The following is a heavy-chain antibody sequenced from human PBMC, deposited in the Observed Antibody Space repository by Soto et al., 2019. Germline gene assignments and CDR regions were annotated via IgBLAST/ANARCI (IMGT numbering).Heavy chain of an antibody. CDR2: IYYSGST. D-gene: IGHD1-1*01. Sequence: RRCSTCPPSGGSISSVGYYWSWIRQHPGKGLEWIGYIYYSGSTYYNPSIKSRVTISVDTSKNQCYLKLSSVTAADTAVYYCARAPSETNRPCMDVWGQGTKVTVYS. V-gene: IGHV4-31*03. CDR1: GGSISSVGYY. J-gene: IGHJ6*02. CDR3: ARAPSETNRPCMDV.